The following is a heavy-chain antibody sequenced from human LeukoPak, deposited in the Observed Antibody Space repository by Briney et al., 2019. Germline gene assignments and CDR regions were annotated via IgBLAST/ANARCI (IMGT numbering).Heavy chain of an antibody. Sequence: GGSLRLSCAASGFTVSSNYMGWVRQAPGKGLEWVSVIYSGGSTYYADSVKGRFTISRDNSKNTLYLQMNSLRAEDTAVYYCARDLGLRGPYYYGMDVWGQGTTVTVS. CDR1: GFTVSSNY. J-gene: IGHJ6*02. V-gene: IGHV3-53*01. D-gene: IGHD5-12*01. CDR3: ARDLGLRGPYYYGMDV. CDR2: IYSGGST.